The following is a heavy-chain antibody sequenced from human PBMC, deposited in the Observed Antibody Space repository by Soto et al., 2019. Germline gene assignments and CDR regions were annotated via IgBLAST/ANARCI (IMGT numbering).Heavy chain of an antibody. D-gene: IGHD6-19*01. CDR3: ARSAGWYAVHS. CDR2: VFHTGTT. CDR1: GDSVSSPYY. V-gene: IGHV4-4*02. J-gene: IGHJ4*02. Sequence: QVQLQESGPGLVKPSGTLSLTCAVSGDSVSSPYYWCWVRQPPGKGLEWIGEVFHTGTTSYNPSPRXXVTIAMDKSNNPCSLDLSSVTAADTAVYFCARSAGWYAVHSWGPGTLVIVSS.